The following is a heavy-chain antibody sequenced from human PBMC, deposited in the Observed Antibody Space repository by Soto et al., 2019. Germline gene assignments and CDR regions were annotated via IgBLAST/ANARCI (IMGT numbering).Heavy chain of an antibody. V-gene: IGHV1-46*03. J-gene: IGHJ5*02. D-gene: IGHD1-26*01. CDR1: RDTFTSYY. Sequence: ASVKVSCKAPRDTFTSYYINWVRQAPGQGLEWMGVINPHGGSTAYAQKFKGRVTLTRDTSASTVYMEVSSLTSEDTAMYDCARSSGGNFGIIIEGTNWVAPWGQGTLVTVSS. CDR2: INPHGGST. CDR3: ARSSGGNFGIIIEGTNWVAP.